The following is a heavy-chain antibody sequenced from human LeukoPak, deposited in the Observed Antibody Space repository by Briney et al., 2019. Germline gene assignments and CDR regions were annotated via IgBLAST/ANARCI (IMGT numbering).Heavy chain of an antibody. CDR1: WVLQWLL. V-gene: IGHV4-34*01. CDR3: ATTTIRLGY. D-gene: IGHD1-26*01. CDR2: INHSGST. Sequence: PSETLPHLRCLWWVLQWLLLELDPPAPREGAEWIGEINHSGSTNYNPSLKSRVTISVDTSKNQFSLKLSSVTAADTAVYCCATTTIRLGYWGQGTLVTVSS. J-gene: IGHJ4*02.